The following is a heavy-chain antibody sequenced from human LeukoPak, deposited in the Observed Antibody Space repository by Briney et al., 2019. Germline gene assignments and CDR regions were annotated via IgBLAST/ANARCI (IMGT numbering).Heavy chain of an antibody. D-gene: IGHD6-13*01. J-gene: IGHJ3*02. V-gene: IGHV3-48*03. Sequence: PGGSLRLSCAASGFTFSSYEMNWVRQAPGKGLEWVSYISRSGSTIYYADSVKGRFTISRDNAKNSLYLQMNSLRAEDTAVYYCARVIAAAGYDAFDIWGQGTMVTVSS. CDR2: ISRSGSTI. CDR3: ARVIAAAGYDAFDI. CDR1: GFTFSSYE.